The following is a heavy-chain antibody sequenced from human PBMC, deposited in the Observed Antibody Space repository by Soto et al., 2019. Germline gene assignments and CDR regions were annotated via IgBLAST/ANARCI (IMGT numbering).Heavy chain of an antibody. CDR2: IIPILGIA. D-gene: IGHD4-17*01. Sequence: QVQLVQSGAEVKKPGSSVKVSCKASGGTFSSYTISWVRQAPGQGLEWMGRIIPILGIANYAQKFQGRVTITADKCTSTAYMVLRSLRSEDTAVYYCARDRSVTPKPPASYYFDYWGQGTLVTVSS. J-gene: IGHJ4*02. CDR3: ARDRSVTPKPPASYYFDY. CDR1: GGTFSSYT. V-gene: IGHV1-69*08.